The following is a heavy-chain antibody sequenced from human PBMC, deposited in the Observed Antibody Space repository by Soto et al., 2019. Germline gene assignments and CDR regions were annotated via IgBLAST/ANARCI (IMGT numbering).Heavy chain of an antibody. Sequence: QVQLVQSGAEVKKPGSSVKVSCKASGGTFSSYAISWVRQAPGQGLEWMGGIIPISETTNYAQKFQGRVTITVDEYKSTAYMELSSLRSEATAVYYCARSQGSSTSLEIYYYYYSGMDVWGRGTEVTVYS. V-gene: IGHV1-69*01. CDR3: ARSQGSSTSLEIYYYYYSGMDV. CDR1: GGTFSSYA. J-gene: IGHJ6*02. CDR2: IIPISETT. D-gene: IGHD2-2*01.